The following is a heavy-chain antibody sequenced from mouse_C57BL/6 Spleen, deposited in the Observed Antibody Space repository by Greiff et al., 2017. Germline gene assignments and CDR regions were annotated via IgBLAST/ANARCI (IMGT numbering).Heavy chain of an antibody. J-gene: IGHJ2*01. CDR3: SLYDGYSPYFDY. CDR1: GFHIKNTY. CDR2: IDPANGNT. D-gene: IGHD2-3*01. Sequence: EVQLQQSVAELVRPGASVKLSCTASGFHIKNTYMHWVKQRPEQGLEWIGRIDPANGNTKYAPKFQGKATITADTSSNTAYLQLSSLTSEDTAIYYCSLYDGYSPYFDYWGQGTTLTVSS. V-gene: IGHV14-3*01.